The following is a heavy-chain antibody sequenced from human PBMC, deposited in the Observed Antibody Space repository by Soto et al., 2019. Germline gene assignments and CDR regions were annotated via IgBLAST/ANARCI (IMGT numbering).Heavy chain of an antibody. CDR3: AQCLRRVYTAWFDP. V-gene: IGHV2-5*02. CDR1: GFSLTTSGVG. D-gene: IGHD3-10*01. J-gene: IGHJ5*02. CDR2: IYWDDDK. Sequence: QITLKESGPTRVKPTQTLTLTCTFSGFSLTTSGVGVGWIRQPPGKALEWLALIYWDDDKRYSPSLKTRLTITKDTSKNQVVLTMTNMDPVDTATFDCAQCLRRVYTAWFDPWGQGTLVTVSS.